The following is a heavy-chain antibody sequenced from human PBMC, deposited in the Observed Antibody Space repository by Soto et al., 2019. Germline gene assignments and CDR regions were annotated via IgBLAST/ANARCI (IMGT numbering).Heavy chain of an antibody. D-gene: IGHD2-2*01. J-gene: IGHJ3*01. V-gene: IGHV3-7*01. CDR1: GFTFSSAW. Sequence: EVQLVESGGGLVQPGGSLRLSCVASGFTFSSAWMSWVRQAPGKGLEWVANIKQDGSGKYYVDSVEDRFTITRDNDKNSLYLQMNSLRAEDTAVYYCASTTSFAAAVWGQGTMVIVSS. CDR3: ASTTSFAAAV. CDR2: IKQDGSGK.